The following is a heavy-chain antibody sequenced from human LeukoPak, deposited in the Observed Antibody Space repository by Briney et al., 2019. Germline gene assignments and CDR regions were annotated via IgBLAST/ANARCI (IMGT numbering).Heavy chain of an antibody. V-gene: IGHV4-59*01. J-gene: IGHJ4*02. Sequence: PSETLSLTCTVSGGSISSYYWSWIRQPPGKGLEWIGYIYYGGSTNYNPSLESRVTISIDTSKNQFSLKLSSVTAADTAVYYCARGPMVRGVKVIDYWGQGTLVTVSS. CDR3: ARGPMVRGVKVIDY. CDR2: IYYGGST. CDR1: GGSISSYY. D-gene: IGHD3-10*01.